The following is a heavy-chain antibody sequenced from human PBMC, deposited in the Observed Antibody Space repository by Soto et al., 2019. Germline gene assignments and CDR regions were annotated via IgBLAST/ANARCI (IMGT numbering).Heavy chain of an antibody. J-gene: IGHJ4*02. CDR3: AKDGYGGNSGGGGFDY. V-gene: IGHV3-30*18. D-gene: IGHD4-17*01. CDR2: ISYDGSNK. Sequence: AVISYDGSNKYYADSVKGRFTISRDNSKNTLYLQMNSLRAEDTAVYYCAKDGYGGNSGGGGFDYWGQGTLVTVSS.